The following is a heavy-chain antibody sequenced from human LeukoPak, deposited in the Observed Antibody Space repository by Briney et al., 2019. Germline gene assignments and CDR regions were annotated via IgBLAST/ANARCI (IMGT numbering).Heavy chain of an antibody. CDR3: AKQDPTTVTTLGAFDI. D-gene: IGHD4-17*01. Sequence: PGRSLRLSCAASGFTFSSYGMHWVRQAPGKGLEWVAVISYDGSNKYYADSVKGRFTISRDNSKNTLYLQMNSLRAEDTAVYYCAKQDPTTVTTLGAFDIWGQGTMVTVSS. CDR1: GFTFSSYG. V-gene: IGHV3-30*18. J-gene: IGHJ3*02. CDR2: ISYDGSNK.